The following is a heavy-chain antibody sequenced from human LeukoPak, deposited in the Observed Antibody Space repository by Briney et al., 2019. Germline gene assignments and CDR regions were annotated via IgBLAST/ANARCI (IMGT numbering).Heavy chain of an antibody. Sequence: PSETLSITCNVSGGSISIFYWSWIRQPAGKGLDWIGRIHSSGSINHNPSLKSRVTLSVDTSKNQFSLKLTSVAAADTAVYYCARGTFKDGLDVWGQGTTATVSS. V-gene: IGHV4-4*07. CDR2: IHSSGSI. CDR1: GGSISIFY. CDR3: ARGTFKDGLDV. J-gene: IGHJ6*02. D-gene: IGHD2/OR15-2a*01.